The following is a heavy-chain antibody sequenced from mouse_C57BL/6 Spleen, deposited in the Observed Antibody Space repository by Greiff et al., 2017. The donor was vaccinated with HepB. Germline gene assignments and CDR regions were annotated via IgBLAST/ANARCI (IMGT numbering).Heavy chain of an antibody. Sequence: DVQLQESEGGLVQPGSSMKLSCTASGFTFSDYYMAWVRQVPEKGLEWVANINYDGSSTYYLDSLKSRFIISRDNAKNILYLQMSSLKSEDTATYYCARGDGNPPYAMDYWGQGTSVTVSS. CDR3: ARGDGNPPYAMDY. CDR1: GFTFSDYY. J-gene: IGHJ4*01. CDR2: INYDGSST. D-gene: IGHD2-1*01. V-gene: IGHV5-16*01.